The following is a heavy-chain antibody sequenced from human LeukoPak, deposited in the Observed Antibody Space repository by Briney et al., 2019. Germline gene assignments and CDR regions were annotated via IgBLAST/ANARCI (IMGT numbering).Heavy chain of an antibody. V-gene: IGHV4-34*01. CDR3: ARFSSLTWGDWGDAFDV. CDR2: INHGGST. CDR1: SGSFSDDY. D-gene: IGHD2-21*02. Sequence: SETLSLTCTIYSGSFSDDYWGWIRQAPGKGLEWIGEINHGGSTNYNPSPASRVIVSRNTSKNQFFLNVTSVTVADTALYCCARFSSLTWGDWGDAFDVWGRGTMVTVSS. J-gene: IGHJ3*01.